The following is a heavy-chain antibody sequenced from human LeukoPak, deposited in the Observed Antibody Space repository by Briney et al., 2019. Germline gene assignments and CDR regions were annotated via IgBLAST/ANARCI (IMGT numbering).Heavy chain of an antibody. V-gene: IGHV1-8*03. D-gene: IGHD4-23*01. CDR1: GYTFTSYD. Sequence: ASVKVSCKASGYTFTSYDINWVRQATGQGLEWMGWMNPNSGNTGYAQKFQGRVTITRNTSISTAYMELSSLRSEDTAVYYCARGPSMVVTHGDYWGQGTLVTVSS. J-gene: IGHJ4*02. CDR2: MNPNSGNT. CDR3: ARGPSMVVTHGDY.